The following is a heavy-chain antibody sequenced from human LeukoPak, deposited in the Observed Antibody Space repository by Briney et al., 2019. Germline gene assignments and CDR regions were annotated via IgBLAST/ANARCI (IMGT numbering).Heavy chain of an antibody. V-gene: IGHV3-21*01. CDR1: GFTFSSYS. CDR2: ISSSSSYI. CDR3: ARDLPTYCSGGSCHYYYYYGMDV. Sequence: PGGSLRLSCAASGFTFSSYSMNWVRQAPGKGLEWVSSISSSSSYIYYADSVEGRFTISRDNAKNSLYLQMNSLRAEDTAVYYCARDLPTYCSGGSCHYYYYYGMDVWGQGTTVTVSS. D-gene: IGHD2-15*01. J-gene: IGHJ6*02.